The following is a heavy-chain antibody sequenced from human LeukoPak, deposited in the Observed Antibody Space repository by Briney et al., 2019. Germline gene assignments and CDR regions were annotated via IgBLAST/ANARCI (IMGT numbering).Heavy chain of an antibody. CDR3: ARSSSSSWSHLDY. J-gene: IGHJ4*02. CDR1: GGSISNYY. D-gene: IGHD6-13*01. Sequence: SETLSLTCTVSGGSISNYYWSWIRQPPGKGLEWIGYIYYSGSTNYNPSLKSRVTISVDTSQKQFSLKLSSVTAADTAVYYCARSSSSSWSHLDYWGQGTLVTVSS. CDR2: IYYSGST. V-gene: IGHV4-59*01.